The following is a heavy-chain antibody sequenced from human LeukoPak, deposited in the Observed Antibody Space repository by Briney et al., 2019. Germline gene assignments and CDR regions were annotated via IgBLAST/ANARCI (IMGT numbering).Heavy chain of an antibody. Sequence: ASVKASCKASGGTFSSYAISWVRQAPGQGLEWMGRIIPILGIANYAQKFQGRVTITADKSTSTAYMELSSLRSEDTAVYYCARQTTSYYFDYWGQGTLVTVSS. CDR2: IIPILGIA. CDR1: GGTFSSYA. D-gene: IGHD4-17*01. V-gene: IGHV1-69*04. CDR3: ARQTTSYYFDY. J-gene: IGHJ4*02.